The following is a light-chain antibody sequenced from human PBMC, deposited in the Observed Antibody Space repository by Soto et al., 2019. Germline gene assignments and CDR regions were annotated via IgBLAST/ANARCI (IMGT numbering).Light chain of an antibody. CDR3: HHYET. V-gene: IGKV3-20*01. CDR1: QSVSRSY. J-gene: IGKJ1*01. Sequence: EIVLTQSPGTLSLSPGDRATLSCRASQSVSRSYLGLYQQKPGQAPRLLMYGASIRAAGVPDRFSGSGSGTEFTLTISRLEPEDFTVYYCHHYETFGQGTKVDI. CDR2: GAS.